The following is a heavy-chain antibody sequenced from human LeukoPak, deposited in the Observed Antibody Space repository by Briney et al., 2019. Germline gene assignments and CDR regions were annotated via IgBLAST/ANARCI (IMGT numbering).Heavy chain of an antibody. J-gene: IGHJ4*02. Sequence: GASVKVSCKASGDTFTGYYMHWVRQAPGQGLEWMGWINPNSGGTNYAQKFQGRVTMTRDTSINTAYMELSRLRSDDTAVYYCAKVVAATPDRYFDYWGQGTLVTVSS. CDR1: GDTFTGYY. CDR3: AKVVAATPDRYFDY. D-gene: IGHD2-15*01. V-gene: IGHV1-2*02. CDR2: INPNSGGT.